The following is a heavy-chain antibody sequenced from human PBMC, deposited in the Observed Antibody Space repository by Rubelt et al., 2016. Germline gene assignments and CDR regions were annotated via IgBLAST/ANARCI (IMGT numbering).Heavy chain of an antibody. CDR2: INPSGGST. J-gene: IGHJ5*02. CDR1: GYTFTSYY. CDR3: ARSPRYEFEDNWFDP. D-gene: IGHD3-10*01. Sequence: QVQLVQSGAEVKKPGASVKVSCKASGYTFTSYYMPWVRQAPGQGLAWMGIINPSGGSTSYAQKFRGRGTMTRDTATSTVYMELSSLRSEDTAVYYCARSPRYEFEDNWFDPWGQGTLVTVSS. V-gene: IGHV1-46*01.